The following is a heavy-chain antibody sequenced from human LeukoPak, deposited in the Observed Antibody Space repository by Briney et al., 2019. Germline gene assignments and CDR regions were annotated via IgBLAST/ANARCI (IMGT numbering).Heavy chain of an antibody. Sequence: SQTLSLTCTVSGGSISSGDYYWSWIRQPPGKGLEWIGEINHSGGTNHNPSLMSRVIMSVDTSKNQFSLKLSSVTAADTAMYYCARGGLPTYFYYYYYGMDVWGQGTTVTVSS. J-gene: IGHJ6*02. CDR3: ARGGLPTYFYYYYYGMDV. D-gene: IGHD1-26*01. V-gene: IGHV4-30-4*01. CDR1: GGSISSGDYY. CDR2: INHSGGT.